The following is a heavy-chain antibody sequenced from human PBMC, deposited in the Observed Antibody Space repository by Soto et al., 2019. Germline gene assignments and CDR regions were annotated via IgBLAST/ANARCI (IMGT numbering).Heavy chain of an antibody. J-gene: IGHJ6*02. CDR1: GFTFSSYA. V-gene: IGHV3-23*01. Sequence: QPGVSLRLSCEASGFTFSSYAMSWVRQAPGKGLEWVSAISGSGDRTYYADSVRGRFTISRDNSKNTLYLQMNSLRAGDTAVYYCAKGPVVGSYYGMDVWGQGTSVTVSS. D-gene: IGHD2-15*01. CDR3: AKGPVVGSYYGMDV. CDR2: ISGSGDRT.